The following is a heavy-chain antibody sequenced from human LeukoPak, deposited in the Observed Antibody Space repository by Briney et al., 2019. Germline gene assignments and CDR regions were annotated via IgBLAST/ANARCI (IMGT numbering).Heavy chain of an antibody. V-gene: IGHV4-34*01. CDR2: INHSGST. J-gene: IGHJ4*02. CDR1: GGSFSGYY. Sequence: PSETLSLTCAVYGGSFSGYYWSWIRQPPGKGLEWIGEINHSGSTNYNPSLKSRVTISVDTSKNQFSLKLSSVTAADTAVYYCARSPYCSSTSCYLFDYRGQGTLVTVSS. CDR3: ARSPYCSSTSCYLFDY. D-gene: IGHD2-2*01.